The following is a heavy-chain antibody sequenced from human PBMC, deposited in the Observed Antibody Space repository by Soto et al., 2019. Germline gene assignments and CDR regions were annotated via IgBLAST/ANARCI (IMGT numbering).Heavy chain of an antibody. V-gene: IGHV5-51*01. CDR1: GYSFTSYW. CDR3: ARLIRIAVAGTVRWYFDY. Sequence: PGESLKISCKGSGYSFTSYWIGWVRQMPGKGLEWMGIIYPGDSDTRYSPSFQGQVTISADKSISTAYLQWSSLKASDTAMYYCARLIRIAVAGTVRWYFDYWGQGTLVTVSS. J-gene: IGHJ4*02. D-gene: IGHD6-19*01. CDR2: IYPGDSDT.